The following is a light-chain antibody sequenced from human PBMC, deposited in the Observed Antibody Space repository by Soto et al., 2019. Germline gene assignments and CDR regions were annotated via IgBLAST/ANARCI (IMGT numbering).Light chain of an antibody. CDR2: GAS. Sequence: VRTPSPATKSVYPGEGATLSSRASQSVSSNLAWYQQKPGQAPRLLIYGASTRATGIPDRFSGSGSGTDFTLTISRLEPEDFAVYYCQQYGSAPVTFGQGTKVDIK. CDR1: QSVSSN. J-gene: IGKJ1*01. CDR3: QQYGSAPVT. V-gene: IGKV3-20*01.